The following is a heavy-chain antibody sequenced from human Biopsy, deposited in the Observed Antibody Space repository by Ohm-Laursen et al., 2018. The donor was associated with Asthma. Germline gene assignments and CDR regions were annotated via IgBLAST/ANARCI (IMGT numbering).Heavy chain of an antibody. CDR1: GFTFSSYW. J-gene: IGHJ2*01. V-gene: IGHV3-7*03. D-gene: IGHD3-9*01. CDR3: AREKAYSDILTAYYNGWYFDL. Sequence: SLRLSCAASGFTFSSYWMSWVRQAPGKGLEWVANIKQDGSEKYYVDSVKGRFTISRDNAKNSLYLQMNSLRAEDTAVYYCAREKAYSDILTAYYNGWYFDLWGRGTLVTVSS. CDR2: IKQDGSEK.